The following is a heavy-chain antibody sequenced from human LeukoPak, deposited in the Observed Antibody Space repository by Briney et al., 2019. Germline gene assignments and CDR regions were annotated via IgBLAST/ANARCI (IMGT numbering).Heavy chain of an antibody. CDR3: ARQGGGGRAFDI. CDR2: IYYSGST. Sequence: SETLSLTCSVSGGSISSSTYYWGWIRQPPGKGLEWIGSIYYSGSTYYNPSLKSRVTIFVDTSKNQFSLKLTPVTAADTAVYYCARQGGGGRAFDIWGQGTMVTVAS. V-gene: IGHV4-39*01. D-gene: IGHD1-26*01. CDR1: GGSISSSTYY. J-gene: IGHJ3*02.